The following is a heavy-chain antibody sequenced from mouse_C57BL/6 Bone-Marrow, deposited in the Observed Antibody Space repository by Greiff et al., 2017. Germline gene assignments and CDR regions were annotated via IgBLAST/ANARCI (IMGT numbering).Heavy chain of an antibody. J-gene: IGHJ2*01. D-gene: IGHD4-1*01. CDR2: ISAGGSYT. Sequence: EVMLVESGGGLVKPGGSLKLSCAASGFTFSGYAMSWVRQTPEKRLEWVATISAGGSYTSYPYNVKGRFTISRNNAKNNLYLQMSQMTSEDTAMYYGTRSGANRDFDYWGQGTTLTVSS. CDR3: TRSGANRDFDY. CDR1: GFTFSGYA. V-gene: IGHV5-4*03.